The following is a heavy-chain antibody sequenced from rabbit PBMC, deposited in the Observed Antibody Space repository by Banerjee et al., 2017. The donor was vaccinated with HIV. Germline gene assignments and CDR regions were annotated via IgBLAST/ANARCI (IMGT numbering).Heavy chain of an antibody. Sequence: QSLEESGGDLVKPGASLTLTCTASGFTFSTFWICWVRQAPGKGPEWIATIYPRYGATDYANWVSGRFTVSLDNAQNTVFLRMTSLTAADTATYFCARGLVAGVLNLWGPGTLVTVS. CDR1: GFTFSTFW. J-gene: IGHJ4*01. V-gene: IGHV1S40*01. CDR2: IYPRYGAT. D-gene: IGHD4-1*01. CDR3: ARGLVAGVLNL.